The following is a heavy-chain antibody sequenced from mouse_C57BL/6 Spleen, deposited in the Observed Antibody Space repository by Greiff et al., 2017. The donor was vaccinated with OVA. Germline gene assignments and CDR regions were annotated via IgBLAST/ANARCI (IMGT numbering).Heavy chain of an antibody. D-gene: IGHD1-1*01. V-gene: IGHV6-6*01. J-gene: IGHJ3*01. CDR1: GFTFSDAW. Sequence: EVKVEESGGGLVQPGGSMKLSCAASGFTFSDAWMDWVRQSPEKGLEWVAEIRNKANNHATYYAESVKGRFTISRDDSKSSVYLQMNSLRAEDTGIYYCTRDHYYGSSFAYWGQGTLVTVSA. CDR3: TRDHYYGSSFAY. CDR2: IRNKANNHAT.